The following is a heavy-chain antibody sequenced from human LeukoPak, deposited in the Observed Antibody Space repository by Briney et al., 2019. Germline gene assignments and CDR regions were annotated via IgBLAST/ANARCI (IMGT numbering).Heavy chain of an antibody. Sequence: GGSLRLSCAASGFTFSSYAMNWVRQAPVKGLEWVSTISSSGDTTYYADSVKGRFTISRDSSKNTLHLQMNSLRADDTAVYYCAKGFNWNYPHYFDYWGQGTLVTVSS. V-gene: IGHV3-23*01. CDR2: ISSSGDTT. CDR3: AKGFNWNYPHYFDY. J-gene: IGHJ4*02. D-gene: IGHD1-7*01. CDR1: GFTFSSYA.